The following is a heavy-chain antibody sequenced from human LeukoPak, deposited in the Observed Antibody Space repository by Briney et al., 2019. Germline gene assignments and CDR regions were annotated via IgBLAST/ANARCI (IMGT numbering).Heavy chain of an antibody. CDR1: GGSFSGCY. J-gene: IGHJ6*02. CDR2: INHSGST. Sequence: KTSETLSLTCAVYGGSFSGCYWSWIRQPPGKGLEWIGEINHSGSTNYNPSLKSRVTISVDTSKNQFSLKLSSVTAADTAVYYCAKVRGYSDYGMDVWGQGTTATVSS. CDR3: AKVRGYSDYGMDV. V-gene: IGHV4-34*01. D-gene: IGHD5-12*01.